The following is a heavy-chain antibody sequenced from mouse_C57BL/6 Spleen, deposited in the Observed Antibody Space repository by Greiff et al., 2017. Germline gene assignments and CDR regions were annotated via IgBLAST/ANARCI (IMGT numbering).Heavy chain of an antibody. J-gene: IGHJ1*03. Sequence: EVQGVESGGGLVKPGGSLKLSCAASGFTFSSYAMPWVRQTPEKRLEWVATISDGGSYTYYPDNVKGRFTISRDNAKNNLYLQMSHLKSEDTAMYYCARSRKFYGGGYWYFDGWGTGATVTVSS. V-gene: IGHV5-4*01. D-gene: IGHD1-1*01. CDR1: GFTFSSYA. CDR2: ISDGGSYT. CDR3: ARSRKFYGGGYWYFDG.